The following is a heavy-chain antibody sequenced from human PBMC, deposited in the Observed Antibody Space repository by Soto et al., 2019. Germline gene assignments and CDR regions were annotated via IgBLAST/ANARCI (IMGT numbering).Heavy chain of an antibody. CDR2: VNSDGSMT. CDR1: GFTLSGYW. CDR3: ARGKDQRNTETYSYFDS. J-gene: IGHJ4*02. Sequence: EVQLVESGGGLVQPGGSVRLSCAASGFTLSGYWMHWVRQVPGKGLVWVSRVNSDGSMTAYGDSVKGRFTISRDNAKNTLYLQMNSLKADDTAVYYCARGKDQRNTETYSYFDSWGQGTQVAVSS. D-gene: IGHD5-18*01. V-gene: IGHV3-74*01.